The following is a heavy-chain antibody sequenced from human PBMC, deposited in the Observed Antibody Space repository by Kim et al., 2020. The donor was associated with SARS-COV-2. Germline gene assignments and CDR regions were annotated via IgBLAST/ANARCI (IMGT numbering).Heavy chain of an antibody. V-gene: IGHV3-48*04. CDR3: ARGGGMGY. J-gene: IGHJ4*02. D-gene: IGHD2-15*01. Sequence: SRTIYYADSVKGRFTISRDNAKNSLFLQMNSLRAEDTAVYYCARGGGMGYWGQGTLVTVSS. CDR2: SRTI.